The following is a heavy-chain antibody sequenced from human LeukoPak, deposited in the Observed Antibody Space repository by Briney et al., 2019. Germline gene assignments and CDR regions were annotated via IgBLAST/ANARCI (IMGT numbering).Heavy chain of an antibody. V-gene: IGHV3-74*01. D-gene: IGHD4-23*01. J-gene: IGHJ4*02. CDR1: GFTFSSYS. CDR2: INSDGSST. CDR3: ARGGPDYGGNSAY. Sequence: GGSLRLSCAASGFTFSSYSMNWVRQAPGKGLVWVSRINSDGSSTSYADSVKGRFTISRDNAKNTLYLQMNSLRAEDTAVYYCARGGPDYGGNSAYWGQGTLVTVSS.